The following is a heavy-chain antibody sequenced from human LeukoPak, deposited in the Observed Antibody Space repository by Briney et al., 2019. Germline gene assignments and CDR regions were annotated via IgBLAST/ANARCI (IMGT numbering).Heavy chain of an antibody. J-gene: IGHJ4*02. CDR1: GGSFSSYY. CDR2: IYYSGST. V-gene: IGHV4-39*07. D-gene: IGHD4-23*01. Sequence: SETLSLTCAVYGGSFSSYYWAWIRQSPGKGLEWIGSIYYSGSTYYNPSLKSRVTISVDMSKNQFSLKLSSVTAADTAVYFCARTDDYGGSYFDYWGRGMLVTVSS. CDR3: ARTDDYGGSYFDY.